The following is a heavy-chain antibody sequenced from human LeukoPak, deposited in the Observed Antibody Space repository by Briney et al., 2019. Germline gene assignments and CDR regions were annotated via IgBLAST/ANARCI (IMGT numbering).Heavy chain of an antibody. Sequence: ASVKVSCKASGGTFSSYAISWVRQAPGQGLEWMGGIIPIFGTANYAQKFQGRVTITADESTSTAYMELSSLRSDDTAVYYCARDVAGSSSWHSYYYYGMDVWGQGTTVTVSS. CDR3: ARDVAGSSSWHSYYYYGMDV. CDR1: GGTFSSYA. CDR2: IIPIFGTA. J-gene: IGHJ6*02. V-gene: IGHV1-69*13. D-gene: IGHD6-13*01.